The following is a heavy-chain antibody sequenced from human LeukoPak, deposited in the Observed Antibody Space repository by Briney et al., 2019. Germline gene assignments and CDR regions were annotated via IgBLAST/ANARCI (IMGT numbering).Heavy chain of an antibody. Sequence: SETLSLTCTVSGGSLCSGGYDWSWIRQHPGKGLEWLGYIHHSGSTFYNPSLKSRVTISVDTSKNQFSLKLSSVTAADTAVYYCASSEATTTPPPYGMDVWGQGTTVTVSS. V-gene: IGHV4-31*03. J-gene: IGHJ6*02. CDR3: ASSEATTTPPPYGMDV. CDR1: GGSLCSGGYD. CDR2: IHHSGST. D-gene: IGHD5-12*01.